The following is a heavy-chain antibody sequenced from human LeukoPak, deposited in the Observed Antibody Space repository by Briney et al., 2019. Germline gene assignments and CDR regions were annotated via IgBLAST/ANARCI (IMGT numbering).Heavy chain of an antibody. D-gene: IGHD6-13*01. CDR3: ATSSSRENGFDY. CDR2: IYYSGST. CDR1: GGSISSSSYY. V-gene: IGHV4-39*07. Sequence: SETLSLTCTVSGGSISSSSYYWGWIRQPPGKGLEWIGSIYYSGSTYYNPSLKSRVTISVDTSKNQFSLKLSSVTAADTAVYYCATSSSRENGFDYWGQGTLVTVSS. J-gene: IGHJ4*02.